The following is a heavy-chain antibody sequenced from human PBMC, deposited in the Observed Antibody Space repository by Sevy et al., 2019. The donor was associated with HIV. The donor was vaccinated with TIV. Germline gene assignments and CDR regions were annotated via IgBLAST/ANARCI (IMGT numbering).Heavy chain of an antibody. D-gene: IGHD3-10*01. CDR2: ISTYNGDT. CDR1: GYTFSSYG. J-gene: IGHJ5*02. Sequence: ASVKVSCKASGYTFSSYGISWVRQAPGQGLEWMGWISTYNGDTNYAQKVQGRVTVTTDTSTSTSYMELRNLRSDDTAVYYCVRDVLWFGELLQDYNWFDPWGQGTLVTVSS. V-gene: IGHV1-18*01. CDR3: VRDVLWFGELLQDYNWFDP.